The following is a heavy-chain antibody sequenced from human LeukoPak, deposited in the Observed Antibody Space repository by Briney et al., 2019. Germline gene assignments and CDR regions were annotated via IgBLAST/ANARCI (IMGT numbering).Heavy chain of an antibody. J-gene: IGHJ4*02. CDR2: IYTSGST. D-gene: IGHD5-18*01. V-gene: IGHV4-4*07. CDR1: GVSISSYS. Sequence: SETLPLTCTVSGVSISSYSWSWIRQPAGKGLDWIGRIYTSGSTNYNPSLKSRVTMSVDTSKNQFSLKLSSVTAADTAVYYCARDTYNYGSSAYYFDYWGQGTLVTVSS. CDR3: ARDTYNYGSSAYYFDY.